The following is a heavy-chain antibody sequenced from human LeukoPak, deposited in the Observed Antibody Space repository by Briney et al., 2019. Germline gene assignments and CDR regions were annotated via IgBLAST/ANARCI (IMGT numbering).Heavy chain of an antibody. V-gene: IGHV1-69*13. D-gene: IGHD3-3*01. CDR2: IIPIFGTA. J-gene: IGHJ5*02. CDR3: ARDSRYDFWSGYPKVNWFDP. Sequence: SVKVSCKASGGTFISYAISWVRQAPGQGLEWMGGIIPIFGTANYAQKFQGRVTITADESTSTAYMELSSLRSEDTAVYYCARDSRYDFWSGYPKVNWFDPWGQGTLVTVSS. CDR1: GGTFISYA.